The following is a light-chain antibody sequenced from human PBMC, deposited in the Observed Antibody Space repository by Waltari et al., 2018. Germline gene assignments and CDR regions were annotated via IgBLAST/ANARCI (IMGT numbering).Light chain of an antibody. Sequence: DIQMTQSPSSLSASVGDKVTITCRASHDFRNNLVWVQQRLGKAPKSLIDAASSLHSGVPSKFSGTGSGTDFTLTINGLQPEDFATYYCQQYNGYPLTFGQGTKLEIK. J-gene: IGKJ2*01. V-gene: IGKV1-16*02. CDR2: AAS. CDR1: HDFRNN. CDR3: QQYNGYPLT.